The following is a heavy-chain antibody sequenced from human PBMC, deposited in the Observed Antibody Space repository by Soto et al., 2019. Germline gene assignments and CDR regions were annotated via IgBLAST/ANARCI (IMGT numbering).Heavy chain of an antibody. CDR1: GLTVSHNY. CDR3: VRPRPSGENYGMDV. CDR2: LYTEGTT. D-gene: IGHD3-16*01. Sequence: LRLSCVASGLTVSHNYMAWVRQAPEMGLEWVSILYTEGTTYYADSVKGRFTISRDSSKNTLFLQMDSLRAEDTAVYYCVRPRPSGENYGMDVWGQGTTVTVS. V-gene: IGHV3-53*01. J-gene: IGHJ6*02.